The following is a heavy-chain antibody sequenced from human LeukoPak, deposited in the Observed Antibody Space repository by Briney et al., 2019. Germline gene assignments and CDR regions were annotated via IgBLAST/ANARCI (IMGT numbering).Heavy chain of an antibody. Sequence: PGGSLRLSCAASGFTFSRHWIHWVRQAPGKGLVWVSHINSDGSTTSYADSVKGRFTISRDNAKNTLYLQMNSLRAEGTAVYYCARSSGYYRYDDLDIWGQGTMVTVSS. D-gene: IGHD3-22*01. CDR2: INSDGSTT. V-gene: IGHV3-74*01. CDR1: GFTFSRHW. J-gene: IGHJ3*02. CDR3: ARSSGYYRYDDLDI.